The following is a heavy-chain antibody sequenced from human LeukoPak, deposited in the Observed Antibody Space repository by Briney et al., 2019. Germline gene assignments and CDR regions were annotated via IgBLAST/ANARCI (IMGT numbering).Heavy chain of an antibody. CDR3: VRDFRCLEDY. V-gene: IGHV3-7*01. CDR1: GFTFSTYW. D-gene: IGHD3-3*01. J-gene: IGHJ4*02. Sequence: GGSVKLSCEASGFTFSTYWMTWVRQAPGQGLEWVADIKQDGSEKYFVETVKGRFTISRDNANNSPYLQMNSLRAEDTAVYYCVRDFRCLEDYWGQGTLVSVSS. CDR2: IKQDGSEK.